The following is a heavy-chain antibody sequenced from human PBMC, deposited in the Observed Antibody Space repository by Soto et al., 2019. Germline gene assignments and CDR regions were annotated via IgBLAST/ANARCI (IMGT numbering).Heavy chain of an antibody. CDR3: AGEYAVKYCARSLGYYGDFDY. CDR1: GGSFSGYY. Sequence: SETLSLTCAVYGGSFSGYYWSGIRQPPGKGLEWIGEINHSGSTNYNPSLKSRVTISVDTSKNQFSLKLSSVTAADTAVYYCAGEYAVKYCARSLGYYGDFDYWGQGTLVTVSS. D-gene: IGHD3-3*01. CDR2: INHSGST. V-gene: IGHV4-34*01. J-gene: IGHJ4*02.